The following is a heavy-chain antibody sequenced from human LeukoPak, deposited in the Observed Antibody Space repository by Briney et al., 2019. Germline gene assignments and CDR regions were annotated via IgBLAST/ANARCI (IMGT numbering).Heavy chain of an antibody. CDR2: IKEDGTEK. D-gene: IGHD6-13*01. Sequence: GGSLRLSCAASGFIFTDYWMYWVRQAPGKGLAWVANIKEDGTEKNYVDSVKGRFTISRDNAKNSVYLQMNSLRAEDMALYYCAKDRQHHWYFDLWGRGTLVTVSS. J-gene: IGHJ2*01. CDR1: GFIFTDYW. V-gene: IGHV3-7*03. CDR3: AKDRQHHWYFDL.